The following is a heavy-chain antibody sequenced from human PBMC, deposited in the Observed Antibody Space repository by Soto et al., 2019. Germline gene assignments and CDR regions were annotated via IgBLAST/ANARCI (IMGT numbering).Heavy chain of an antibody. CDR1: GFTFSSYS. J-gene: IGHJ6*02. CDR2: ISSSSSYI. V-gene: IGHV3-21*01. D-gene: IGHD5-18*01. Sequence: EVQLVESGGGLVKPGGSVRLSCAASGFTFSSYSMNWVRQAPGKGLEWVSSISSSSSYIYYADSVKGRFTISRDNAKNSLYLQMNSLRAEDTAVYYCARSPDTAMVSFPYYYYGMDVWGQGTTVTVSS. CDR3: ARSPDTAMVSFPYYYYGMDV.